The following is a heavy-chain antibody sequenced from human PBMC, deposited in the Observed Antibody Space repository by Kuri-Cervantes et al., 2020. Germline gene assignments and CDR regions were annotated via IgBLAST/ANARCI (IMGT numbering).Heavy chain of an antibody. D-gene: IGHD5-12*01. CDR2: ISNSGGST. CDR3: AREGGYDSFDY. CDR1: GFTFNNYV. Sequence: GESLKISCVGSGFTFNNYVMNWVRQAPGKGLEWVSGISNSGGSTYYADSVKGRFTISRDNSKNTLYLQMNSLRAEDTAVYYCAREGGYDSFDYWGQGTLVTVSS. V-gene: IGHV3-23*01. J-gene: IGHJ4*02.